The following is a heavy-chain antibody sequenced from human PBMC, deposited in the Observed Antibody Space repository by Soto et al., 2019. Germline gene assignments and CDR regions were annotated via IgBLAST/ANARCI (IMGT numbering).Heavy chain of an antibody. CDR2: ISYDGDNE. D-gene: IGHD2-2*01. V-gene: IGHV3-30*18. CDR3: AKDGGPVYCNSPGCSAQHFDY. CDR1: EGSFSNYA. Sequence: PGGSLRLSCAAAEGSFSNYARHWVRQAPGKGLEGLAIISYDGDNEYYADSVRGRFTISRDNSKNTLYLQTNNLRHEDTAVYYCAKDGGPVYCNSPGCSAQHFDYRGQGTLVTVSS. J-gene: IGHJ4*02.